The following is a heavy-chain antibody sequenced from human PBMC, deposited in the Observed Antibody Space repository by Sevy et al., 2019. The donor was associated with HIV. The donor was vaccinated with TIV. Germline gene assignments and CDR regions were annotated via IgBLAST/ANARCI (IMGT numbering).Heavy chain of an antibody. CDR2: IHSDDTT. CDR1: GFTVNSNY. CDR3: ARDGYSGTYFHPHFDY. J-gene: IGHJ4*02. D-gene: IGHD1-26*01. Sequence: GGSLRLSCAASGFTVNSNYMTWVRQAPGKGLEGVSVIHSDDTTYHADSVKDRFTISRDNFKNTLYLHMNSLRAEDTAVYYCARDGYSGTYFHPHFDYWGQGALVTVSS. V-gene: IGHV3-66*01.